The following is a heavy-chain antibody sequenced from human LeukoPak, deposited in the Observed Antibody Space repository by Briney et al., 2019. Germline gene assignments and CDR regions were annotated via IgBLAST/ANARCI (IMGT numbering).Heavy chain of an antibody. CDR2: INSDGRST. J-gene: IGHJ4*02. D-gene: IGHD3-22*01. Sequence: GGSLRLSCAASGFTFSSYWMHWVRQAPGKGLVWVSRINSDGRSTSYADSVKGRFTISRDNAKNTLYLQMNSLRAEDTAVYYCAKDSGSSGYPRGFDYWGQGTLVTVSS. CDR1: GFTFSSYW. CDR3: AKDSGSSGYPRGFDY. V-gene: IGHV3-74*01.